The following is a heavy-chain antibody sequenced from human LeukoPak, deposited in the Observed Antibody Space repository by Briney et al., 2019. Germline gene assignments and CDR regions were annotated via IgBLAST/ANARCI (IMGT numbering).Heavy chain of an antibody. CDR2: ISYDGSNK. D-gene: IGHD3-10*01. CDR1: GFTFSSYG. J-gene: IGHJ3*02. V-gene: IGHV3-30*18. CDR3: AKDRYYYTLGAFDI. Sequence: GGSLRLSCAASGFTFSSYGMHWVRQAPGKGLEWVAVISYDGSNKYYADSVKGRFTISRDNSKNTLYLQMNSLRAEDTAVYYCAKDRYYYTLGAFDIWGQGTMVTDSS.